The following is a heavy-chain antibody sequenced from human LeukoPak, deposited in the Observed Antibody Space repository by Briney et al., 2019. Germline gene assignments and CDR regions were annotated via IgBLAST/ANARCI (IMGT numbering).Heavy chain of an antibody. CDR3: ARDPRNKGFDP. J-gene: IGHJ5*02. Sequence: GGSLRLSCAASGFTLSYYWMHWVRQGSGMGLVWVSTISGDGSTTHYADSVKGQFTISRDNAKNTLYLEMNSLRAEDTAVYYCARDPRNKGFDPWGQGTLVTVSS. D-gene: IGHD1/OR15-1a*01. CDR2: ISGDGSTT. V-gene: IGHV3-74*01. CDR1: GFTLSYYW.